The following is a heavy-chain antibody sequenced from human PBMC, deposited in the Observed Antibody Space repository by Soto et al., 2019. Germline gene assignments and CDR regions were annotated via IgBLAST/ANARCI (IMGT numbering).Heavy chain of an antibody. V-gene: IGHV3-49*04. CDR1: GFTFGYYA. CDR3: TRDLSLYYYYGMDV. Sequence: GGSLRLSCTGSGFTFGYYAMSWVRQAPGKGLEWVGFIKSKTYGGTTEYAASVKGRFTISRDDSKSIAYLQMNSLKTEDTAVYYCTRDLSLYYYYGMDVWGQGTTVTVSS. CDR2: IKSKTYGGTT. J-gene: IGHJ6*02.